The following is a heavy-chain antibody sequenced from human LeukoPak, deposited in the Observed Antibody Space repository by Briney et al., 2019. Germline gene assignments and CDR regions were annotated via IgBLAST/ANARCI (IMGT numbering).Heavy chain of an antibody. V-gene: IGHV4-39*01. Sequence: SETLSLTCTVSGGSISSYYWGWIRQPPGKGLEWIGSIYYSGSTYYNPSLKSRVTISVDTSKNQFSLKLSSVTAADTAVYYCASPNGVRGVSGDYWGQGTLVTVSS. J-gene: IGHJ4*02. CDR2: IYYSGST. CDR1: GGSISSYY. D-gene: IGHD3-10*01. CDR3: ASPNGVRGVSGDY.